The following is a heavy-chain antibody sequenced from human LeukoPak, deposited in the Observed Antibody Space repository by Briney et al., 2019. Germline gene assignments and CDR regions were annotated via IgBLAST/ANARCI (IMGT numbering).Heavy chain of an antibody. CDR2: IRYDGSTK. Sequence: PGGSLRLSCGASGFTFNSYGMHWVRQAPGKGLEWVAFIRYDGSTKFYADSVKGRFTISRDNAKNSLYLQMNSLRAEDMALYYCAKAGKYYDDFDYWGQGTLVTVSS. V-gene: IGHV3-30*02. D-gene: IGHD3-3*01. CDR3: AKAGKYYDDFDY. CDR1: GFTFNSYG. J-gene: IGHJ4*02.